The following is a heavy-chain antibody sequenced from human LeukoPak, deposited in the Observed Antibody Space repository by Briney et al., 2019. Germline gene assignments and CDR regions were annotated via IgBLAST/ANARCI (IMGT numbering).Heavy chain of an antibody. CDR2: ISSSSSYI. V-gene: IGHV3-21*01. CDR3: ARLGRTYGDYGYSPVGDY. Sequence: PGGSPRLSCAASGFTFSSYSMNWVRQAPGKGLEWVSSISSSSSYIYYADSVKGRFTISRDNAKNSLYLQMNSLRAEDTAVYYCARLGRTYGDYGYSPVGDYWGQGTLVTVSS. J-gene: IGHJ4*02. D-gene: IGHD4-17*01. CDR1: GFTFSSYS.